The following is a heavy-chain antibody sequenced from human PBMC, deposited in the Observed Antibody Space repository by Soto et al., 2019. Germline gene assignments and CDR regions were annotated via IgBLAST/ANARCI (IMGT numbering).Heavy chain of an antibody. CDR2: IYYSGST. CDR1: GGSISSSSYY. Sequence: PSETLSLTCTVSGGSISSSSYYWGWIRQPPGKGLEWIGSIYYSGSTYYNPSLKSRVTISVDTSKNQFSLKLSSVTAADTAVYYCASLPPHTVTTRHTDYWGQGTLVTVSS. CDR3: ASLPPHTVTTRHTDY. V-gene: IGHV4-39*01. J-gene: IGHJ4*02. D-gene: IGHD4-17*01.